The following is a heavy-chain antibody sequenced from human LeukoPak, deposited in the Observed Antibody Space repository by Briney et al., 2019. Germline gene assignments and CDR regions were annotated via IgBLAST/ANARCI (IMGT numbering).Heavy chain of an antibody. V-gene: IGHV3-30-3*01. CDR3: ARSLSTTLYSYFDY. J-gene: IGHJ4*02. D-gene: IGHD3-16*02. CDR1: GLTFSNYA. CDR2: ISYDGTYK. Sequence: PGGSLRLPCADSGLTFSNYAMNWVRQAPGKGLEWVAIISYDGTYKYYADSVKGRFTISRDNSKNTLYLQMNTLRVEDTAVYYCARSLSTTLYSYFDYWGQGTLVTVSS.